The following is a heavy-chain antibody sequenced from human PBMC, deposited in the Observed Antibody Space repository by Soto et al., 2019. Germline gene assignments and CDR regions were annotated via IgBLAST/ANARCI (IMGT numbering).Heavy chain of an antibody. CDR3: ASLVTSSSWENDAFDI. V-gene: IGHV3-23*01. CDR1: GFTFSSYA. CDR2: ISGSGGST. Sequence: GGSLRLSCAASGFTFSSYAMSWVRQAPGKGLEWVSAISGSGGSTYYADSVKGRFTISRENAKNSLYLQMNSLRAGDTAVYYCASLVTSSSWENDAFDIWGQGTMVTVSS. J-gene: IGHJ3*02. D-gene: IGHD6-13*01.